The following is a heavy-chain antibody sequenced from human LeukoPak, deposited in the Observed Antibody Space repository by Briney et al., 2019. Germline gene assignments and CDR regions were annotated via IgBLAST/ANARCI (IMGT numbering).Heavy chain of an antibody. CDR1: SGSISSTSYY. V-gene: IGHV4-39*07. CDR3: ARVYSYGEIWFDP. Sequence: PSETLSLTCTASSGSISSTSYYWGWIRQPPGRGLEWMGGIIYSGNTYYNPSLKSRVTISVDTSKNQFSLKMSSVTAADTAVYYCARVYSYGEIWFDPWGHGTLVTVSS. CDR2: IIYSGNT. J-gene: IGHJ5*02. D-gene: IGHD5-18*01.